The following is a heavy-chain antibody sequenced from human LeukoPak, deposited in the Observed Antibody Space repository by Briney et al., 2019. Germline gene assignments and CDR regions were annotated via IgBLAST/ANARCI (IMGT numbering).Heavy chain of an antibody. CDR3: ARATNYYYDSSGYAPDFDY. J-gene: IGHJ4*02. D-gene: IGHD3-22*01. CDR1: GFTFSSYA. CDR2: ISYDGSNK. V-gene: IGHV3-30*04. Sequence: GGSLRLSCAASGFTFSSYAMHWVRQAPGKGLEWVAVISYDGSNKYHADSVKGRFTISRDNSKNTLYLQMNSLRAEDTAVYYCARATNYYYDSSGYAPDFDYWGQGTLVTVSS.